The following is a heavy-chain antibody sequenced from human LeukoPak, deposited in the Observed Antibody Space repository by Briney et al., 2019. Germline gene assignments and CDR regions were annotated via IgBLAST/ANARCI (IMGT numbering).Heavy chain of an antibody. J-gene: IGHJ6*03. D-gene: IGHD2-15*01. CDR1: GYTFTSYY. CDR2: INPSGGST. Sequence: ASVKVSCKASGYTFTSYYMHWVRQAPGQGLEGMGIINPSGGSTSYAQKFQGGVTMTRDMSTSTVYMELSSLRSEDTAVYYCARDALIVVVVAAQNYYYYYMDVWGKGTTVTVSS. CDR3: ARDALIVVVVAAQNYYYYYMDV. V-gene: IGHV1-46*01.